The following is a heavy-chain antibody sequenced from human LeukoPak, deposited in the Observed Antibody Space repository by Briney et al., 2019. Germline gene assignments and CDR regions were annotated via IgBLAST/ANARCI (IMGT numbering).Heavy chain of an antibody. CDR3: ARHLHRYSSYYFDY. V-gene: IGHV1-2*02. J-gene: IGHJ4*02. CDR2: INPNSGGT. CDR1: GYAFTGYY. Sequence: ASVKVSCKASGYAFTGYYMHWVRPAPGQGLEWMGWINPNSGGTNYAQKFQGRVTMTRDTSISTAYMELSRLRSDDTAVYYCARHLHRYSSYYFDYWGQGTLVTVSS. D-gene: IGHD5-18*01.